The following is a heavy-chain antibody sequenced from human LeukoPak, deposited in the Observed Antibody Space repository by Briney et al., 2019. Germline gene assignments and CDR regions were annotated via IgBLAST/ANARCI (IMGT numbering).Heavy chain of an antibody. J-gene: IGHJ4*02. Sequence: ASVKVSCKASGYTFTSYGINWVRQATGQGLEWMGWMNPNSGNTGYAQKFQGRVTMTRNTSISTAYMELSSLRSEDTAVYYCARAMVRGVIIPGYWGQGTLVTVSS. D-gene: IGHD3-10*01. CDR1: GYTFTSYG. CDR2: MNPNSGNT. CDR3: ARAMVRGVIIPGY. V-gene: IGHV1-8*01.